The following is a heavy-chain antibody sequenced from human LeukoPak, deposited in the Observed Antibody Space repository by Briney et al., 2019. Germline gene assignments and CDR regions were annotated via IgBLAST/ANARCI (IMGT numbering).Heavy chain of an antibody. Sequence: ASVKVSCKASGYTLTELSMHWVRQAPGKGLEWMGGFDPEDGETIYAQKFQGRVTMTEDTSTDTAYMELSSLRSEDTAVYYCATVKPAAPAFDYWGQGTLVTVSS. J-gene: IGHJ4*02. CDR1: GYTLTELS. V-gene: IGHV1-24*01. CDR2: FDPEDGET. CDR3: ATVKPAAPAFDY. D-gene: IGHD2-2*01.